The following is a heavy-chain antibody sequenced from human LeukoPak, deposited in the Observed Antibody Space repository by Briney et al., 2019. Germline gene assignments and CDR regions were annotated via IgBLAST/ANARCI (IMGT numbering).Heavy chain of an antibody. V-gene: IGHV3-13*01. Sequence: PGGSLRLSCAASGFTFSAFGMHWVRHLTGKRLEWVSGIDTAGATYYPASVKGRFTISRENAKNSLYLHMNGLRAGDTAVYYCARGMGATTQALFDSWGQGALVAVSS. CDR2: IDTAGAT. CDR1: GFTFSAFG. CDR3: ARGMGATTQALFDS. D-gene: IGHD1-26*01. J-gene: IGHJ4*02.